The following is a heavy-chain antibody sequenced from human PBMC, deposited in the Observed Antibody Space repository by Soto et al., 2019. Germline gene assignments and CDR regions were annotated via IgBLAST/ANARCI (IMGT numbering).Heavy chain of an antibody. CDR1: GFTFSSYG. Sequence: GGSLRLSCAASGFTFSSYGMHWVRQAPGKGLEWVAVIWDDGSNKYYADSVKGRFTISRDNSKNTLYLQMNSLRAEDTAVYYCEVGIADYYYGMDVWGQGTTVTVSS. CDR2: IWDDGSNK. D-gene: IGHD2-21*01. V-gene: IGHV3-33*01. J-gene: IGHJ6*02. CDR3: EVGIADYYYGMDV.